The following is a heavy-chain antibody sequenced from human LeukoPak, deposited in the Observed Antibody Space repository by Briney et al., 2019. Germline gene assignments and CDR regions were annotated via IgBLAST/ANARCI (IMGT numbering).Heavy chain of an antibody. V-gene: IGHV4-31*03. CDR3: ARGAVLLWYAFDI. CDR1: GGSISSGGYY. CDR2: IYYSGST. J-gene: IGHJ3*02. D-gene: IGHD3-10*01. Sequence: PSETLSLTCTVSGGSISSGGYYWSWLRQHPGKGLEWIGYIYYSGSTYYNPSLKSRVTISVDTSKNQFSLKLSSVTAADTAVYYCARGAVLLWYAFDIWGQGTMVTVSS.